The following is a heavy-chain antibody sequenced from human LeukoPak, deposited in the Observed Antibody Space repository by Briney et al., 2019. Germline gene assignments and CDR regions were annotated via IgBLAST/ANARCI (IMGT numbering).Heavy chain of an antibody. CDR3: AKGSTGYCSSTSCQEYAFDI. D-gene: IGHD2-2*01. CDR2: ISGSGGST. CDR1: GFTFSSYS. J-gene: IGHJ3*02. V-gene: IGHV3-23*01. Sequence: GGSLRLSCAASGFTFSSYSMNWVRQAPGKGLEWVSAISGSGGSTYYADSVKGRFTISRDNSKTTLYLQMNSLRAEDTAVYYCAKGSTGYCSSTSCQEYAFDIWGQGTMVTVSS.